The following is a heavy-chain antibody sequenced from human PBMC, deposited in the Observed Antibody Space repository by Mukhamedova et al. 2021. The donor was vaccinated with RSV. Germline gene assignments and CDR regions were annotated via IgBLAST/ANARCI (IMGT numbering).Heavy chain of an antibody. CDR2: IDRSGRS. Sequence: GKGLEWIGRIDRSGRSDYHPALKSRVTMSVDTSKNQFSLKLSSVTTADTAVYYCARDKGFGGTTSLFEYWGQGSLVPVSS. CDR3: ARDKGFGGTTSLFEY. D-gene: IGHD1-7*01. V-gene: IGHV4-4*07. J-gene: IGHJ4*02.